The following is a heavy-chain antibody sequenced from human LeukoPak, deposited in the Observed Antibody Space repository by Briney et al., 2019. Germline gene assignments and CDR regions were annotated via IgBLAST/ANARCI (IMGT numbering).Heavy chain of an antibody. CDR2: ISTSGTTM. CDR1: GFTFSTYN. J-gene: IGHJ5*02. CDR3: ASSPPRGGRP. Sequence: TGGSLRLSCAAYGFTFSTYNMNWLRQAPGKGPEWVSYISTSGTTMYYTHSVKGRFTISRDNANNSLYLQMNSLRAEGTAVYYCASSPPRGGRPWGQGTLVSVSS. D-gene: IGHD3-16*01. V-gene: IGHV3-48*01.